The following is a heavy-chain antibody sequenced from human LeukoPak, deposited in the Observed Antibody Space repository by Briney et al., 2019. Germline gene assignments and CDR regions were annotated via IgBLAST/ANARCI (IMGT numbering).Heavy chain of an antibody. V-gene: IGHV3-23*01. Sequence: GGSLRLSCAASGFTFSSYAMSWVRQAPGKGLEWVSAISGSGGSTYYADSVKGRFTISRDNSKNTLYLHMNSLRAEDTAVYYCAKDLSHCSGGSCPLDYFDYWGQGTLVTVSS. D-gene: IGHD2-15*01. J-gene: IGHJ4*02. CDR3: AKDLSHCSGGSCPLDYFDY. CDR2: ISGSGGST. CDR1: GFTFSSYA.